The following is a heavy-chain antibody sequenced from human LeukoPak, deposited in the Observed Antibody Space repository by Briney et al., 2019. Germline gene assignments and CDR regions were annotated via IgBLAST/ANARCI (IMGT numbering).Heavy chain of an antibody. V-gene: IGHV3-30*18. CDR3: AKDWLTTGWHLYNWFDP. CDR2: ISNDGSIK. D-gene: IGHD6-19*01. CDR1: GFTLSNNG. J-gene: IGHJ5*02. Sequence: GGSLRLSCAASGFTLSNNGMHWVRQAPGKGLEWVAVISNDGSIKYYADSVKGRFTISRDNSKNTLYLQMNSLRSEDTAVYYCAKDWLTTGWHLYNWFDPWGQGTLVTVSS.